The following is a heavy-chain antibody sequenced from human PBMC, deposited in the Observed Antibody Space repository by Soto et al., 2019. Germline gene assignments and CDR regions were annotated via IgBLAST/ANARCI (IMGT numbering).Heavy chain of an antibody. CDR3: ARRTVTTYHYFDY. Sequence: EVQVVESGGGLVKPGGSLRLCCAASGFTFSSSDMNWVRQAPGKGLEWVSSIDTGTRHVYYADSVRGRFTIARDDAKNSLYLQMNSLRVEDTALYYCARRTVTTYHYFDYWGQGTLVTVSS. D-gene: IGHD4-17*01. CDR1: GFTFSSSD. CDR2: IDTGTRHV. J-gene: IGHJ4*02. V-gene: IGHV3-21*01.